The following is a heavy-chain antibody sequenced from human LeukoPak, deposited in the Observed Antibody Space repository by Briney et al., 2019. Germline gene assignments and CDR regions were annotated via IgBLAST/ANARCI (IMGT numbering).Heavy chain of an antibody. J-gene: IGHJ5*02. CDR1: GYTFTSYA. CDR3: ARDLGYCTGGTCYPNWFDP. D-gene: IGHD2-15*01. V-gene: IGHV1-3*01. CDR2: INAGNDNT. Sequence: ASVKVSCKASGYTFTSYAMHWVRQAPGQRLEWMGWINAGNDNTKYSQKFQGRVTITRDTPASTAYMELSSLRSADTAVYYRARDLGYCTGGTCYPNWFDPWGQGTLVTVSS.